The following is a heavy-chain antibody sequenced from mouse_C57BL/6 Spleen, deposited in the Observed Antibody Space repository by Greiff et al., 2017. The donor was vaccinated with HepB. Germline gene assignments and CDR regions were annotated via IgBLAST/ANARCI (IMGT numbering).Heavy chain of an antibody. Sequence: DVKLVESGGGLVKPGGSLKLSCAASGFTFSDYGMHWVRQAPEKGLEWVAYISSGSSTIYYADTVKGRFTISRDNAKNTLFLQMTSLRSEDTAMYYCARVYYGYFDVWGTGTTVTVSS. CDR1: GFTFSDYG. D-gene: IGHD2-1*01. CDR2: ISSGSSTI. J-gene: IGHJ1*03. V-gene: IGHV5-17*01. CDR3: ARVYYGYFDV.